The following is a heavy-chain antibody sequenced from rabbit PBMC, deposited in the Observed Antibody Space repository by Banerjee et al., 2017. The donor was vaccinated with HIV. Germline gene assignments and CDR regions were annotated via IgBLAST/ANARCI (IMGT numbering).Heavy chain of an antibody. CDR3: ARDTGTSFSTYGMDL. J-gene: IGHJ6*01. D-gene: IGHD8-1*01. V-gene: IGHV1S45*01. Sequence: QEHLKESGGGLVQPGGSLKLSCKASGFILSSYYMNWVRQAPGKGLQWIACIYAATGKGVYASWAKGRFAISKTSSTTVTLQMTSLTAADTATYFCARDTGTSFSTYGMDLWGQGTLVTVS. CDR1: GFILSSYYM. CDR2: IYAATGKGV.